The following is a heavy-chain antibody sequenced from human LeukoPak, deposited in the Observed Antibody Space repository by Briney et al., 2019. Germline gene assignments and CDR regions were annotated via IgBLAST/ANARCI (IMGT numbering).Heavy chain of an antibody. J-gene: IGHJ4*02. CDR1: GGSISSSSYY. Sequence: SETLSLTCTVSGGSISSSSYYWGWIRQPPGKGLESIGSIYYSGSTYYNPSLKGRVTISVDTSKNQFSLKLSSVTAADTAVYYCARQAVLEQQLVYYFDYWGQGTLVTVSS. CDR3: ARQAVLEQQLVYYFDY. CDR2: IYYSGST. D-gene: IGHD6-13*01. V-gene: IGHV4-39*01.